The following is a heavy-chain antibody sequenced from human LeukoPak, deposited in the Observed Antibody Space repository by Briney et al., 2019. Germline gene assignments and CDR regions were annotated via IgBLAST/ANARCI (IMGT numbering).Heavy chain of an antibody. V-gene: IGHV3-66*04. CDR3: ARPTRGAFDI. Sequence: PGGSLRLSCAASGFTVSSDYMTWVRQAPGKGLEWVSVIYSGGSTYYPDSVKGRFTISRDNSKNTLYLQMNSLRAEDTAVYYCARPTRGAFDIWGQGTMVAVSS. CDR1: GFTVSSDY. J-gene: IGHJ3*02. D-gene: IGHD2-2*01. CDR2: IYSGGST.